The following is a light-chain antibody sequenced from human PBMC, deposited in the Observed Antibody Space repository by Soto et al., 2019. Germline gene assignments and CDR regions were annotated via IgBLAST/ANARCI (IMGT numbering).Light chain of an antibody. CDR3: HQSHTFPFT. CDR1: QSVGSN. V-gene: IGKV3D-15*01. J-gene: IGKJ3*01. CDR2: GAS. Sequence: IVMTQSPDTLSVSPGERVTLSCRAGQSVGSNLAWYQQKPGQAPRLLIYGASTRATGIPARFSGSGSGTDFTLTISSLQSEDFAAYYCHQSHTFPFTFGPGTKVEIK.